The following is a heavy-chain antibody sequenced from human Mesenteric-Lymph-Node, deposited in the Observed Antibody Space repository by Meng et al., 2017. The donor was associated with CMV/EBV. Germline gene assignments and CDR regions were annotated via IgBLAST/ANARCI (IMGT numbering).Heavy chain of an antibody. D-gene: IGHD3-9*01. CDR2: ISSSSSHI. CDR1: GFTFSSYW. J-gene: IGHJ4*02. Sequence: GGSLRLSCAASGFTFSSYWMSWVRQAPGKGLEWVSSISSSSSHIYYADSVKGRFTISRDNAKNSLSLQMNSLRAEDTAVYYCARARDFDWLLTVDYWGQGTLVTVSS. V-gene: IGHV3-21*01. CDR3: ARARDFDWLLTVDY.